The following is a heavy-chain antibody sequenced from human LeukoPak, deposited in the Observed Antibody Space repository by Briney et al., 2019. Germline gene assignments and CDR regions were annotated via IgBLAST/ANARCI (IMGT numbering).Heavy chain of an antibody. CDR1: GFTFSSYA. CDR3: ARLLAGSGYARDAFDI. CDR2: ISYDGSNK. D-gene: IGHD3-22*01. V-gene: IGHV3-30*04. J-gene: IGHJ3*02. Sequence: PGGSLRLSCAASGFTFSSYAMHWVRQAPGKGLEWVAVISYDGSNKYYADSVKGRFTISRDNSKNTLYLQMNSLRAEDTAVYSCARLLAGSGYARDAFDIWGQGTMVTVSS.